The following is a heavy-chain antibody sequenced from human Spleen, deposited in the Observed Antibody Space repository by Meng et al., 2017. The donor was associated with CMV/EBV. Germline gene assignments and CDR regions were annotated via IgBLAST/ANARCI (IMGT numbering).Heavy chain of an antibody. Sequence: QITLKESGPTLVKPTQTLTLTCTFSGFSLSTSGVGVGWIRQPPGKALGWLALIYWDDDKRYSPSLKSRLTITKDTSKNQVVLTMTNMDPVDTATYYCAHRRRYSGYDWGEDYFDYWGQGTLVTVSS. J-gene: IGHJ4*02. CDR1: GFSLSTSGVG. CDR2: IYWDDDK. CDR3: AHRRRYSGYDWGEDYFDY. D-gene: IGHD5-12*01. V-gene: IGHV2-5*02.